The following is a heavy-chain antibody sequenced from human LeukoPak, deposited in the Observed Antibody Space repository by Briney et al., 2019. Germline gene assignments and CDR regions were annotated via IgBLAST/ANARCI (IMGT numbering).Heavy chain of an antibody. CDR3: AIHIVVVPAAKKKNWFDP. V-gene: IGHV4-34*01. CDR2: INHSGST. CDR1: GGSFSGYY. J-gene: IGHJ5*02. Sequence: SETLSLTCAVYGGSFSGYYWSWIRQPPGKGLEWIGEINHSGSTNYNPSLKSRVTISVDTSKNQFSLKLSSVTAADTAVYYCAIHIVVVPAAKKKNWFDPWGQGSLVTVSS. D-gene: IGHD2-2*01.